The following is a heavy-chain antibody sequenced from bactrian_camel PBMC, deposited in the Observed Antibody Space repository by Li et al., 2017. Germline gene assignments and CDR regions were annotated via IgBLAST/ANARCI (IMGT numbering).Heavy chain of an antibody. CDR1: GDTIGRYC. J-gene: IGHJ4*01. CDR2: IESDGST. Sequence: HVQLVESGGGSVQAGGSLRLSCAASGDTIGRYCMGWFRQIPDKEREGVAGIESDGSTSYADSVKGRFSVSRRSASSTLILQMNSLKPEDTVIYYCAATRQGLTTNSLLPSQYTYWGQGTQVTVS. D-gene: IGHD8*01. CDR3: AATRQGLTTNSLLPSQYTY. V-gene: IGHV3S55*01.